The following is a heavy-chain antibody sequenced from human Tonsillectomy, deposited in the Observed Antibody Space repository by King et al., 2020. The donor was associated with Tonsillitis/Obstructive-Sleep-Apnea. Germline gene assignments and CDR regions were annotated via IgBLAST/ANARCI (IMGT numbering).Heavy chain of an antibody. CDR3: ARREGGSSWSERY. J-gene: IGHJ4*02. CDR2: IDPSDSYT. V-gene: IGHV5-10-1*03. Sequence: VQLVESGAEVKKPGESLRISCKGSGYSFTSYWISWVRQMPGKGLEWMGRIDPSDSYTNYSPSFQGHVTISVDKSISTAYLQWSSLKASDTAMYYCARREGGSSWSERYWGQGTLVTVSS. CDR1: GYSFTSYW. D-gene: IGHD6-13*01.